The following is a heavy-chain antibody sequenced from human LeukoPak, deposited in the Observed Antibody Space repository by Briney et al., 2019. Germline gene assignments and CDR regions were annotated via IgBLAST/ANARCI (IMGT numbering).Heavy chain of an antibody. J-gene: IGHJ4*02. CDR3: ARDLRCGSTSCPDD. Sequence: PGGSLRLSCAASGFTFSIYRMNWVRQAPGKGLEWVSYISSGTSTIYYADSVKGRFTISRDNAKNSLYLQMNSLRDEDTAVYYCARDLRCGSTSCPDDWGQGTLVTVSS. D-gene: IGHD2-2*01. CDR2: ISSGTSTI. CDR1: GFTFSIYR. V-gene: IGHV3-48*02.